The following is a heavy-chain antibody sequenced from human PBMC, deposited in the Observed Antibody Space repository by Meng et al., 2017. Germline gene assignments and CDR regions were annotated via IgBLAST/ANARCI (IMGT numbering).Heavy chain of an antibody. CDR1: GYTLTELS. J-gene: IGHJ6*02. D-gene: IGHD6-13*01. Sequence: ASVKVSCKVSGYTLTELSMHWVRQAPGKGLEWMGGFDPEDGETIYAQEFQGRVTMTEDTSTDTAYMELSSLRSEDTAVYYCATNGGSAAATHYYYYGMDVWGQGTTVTVSS. V-gene: IGHV1-24*01. CDR2: FDPEDGET. CDR3: ATNGGSAAATHYYYYGMDV.